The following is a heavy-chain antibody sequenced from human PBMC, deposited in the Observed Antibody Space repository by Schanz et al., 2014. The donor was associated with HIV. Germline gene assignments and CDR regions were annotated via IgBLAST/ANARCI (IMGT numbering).Heavy chain of an antibody. CDR3: SCGSSWSSEFES. J-gene: IGHJ4*02. D-gene: IGHD6-13*01. V-gene: IGHV4-34*03. CDR2: INHRGIT. CDR1: GGSFSAYY. Sequence: QVQLHQWGAGLLKPSETLSLTCAVYGGSFSAYYWSWIRQPPGKGLEWIGEINHRGITNYNPSLESRVTISMDTSKNQFSLKLNSATAADTALYYCSCGSSWSSEFESWGQGTLVTVSS.